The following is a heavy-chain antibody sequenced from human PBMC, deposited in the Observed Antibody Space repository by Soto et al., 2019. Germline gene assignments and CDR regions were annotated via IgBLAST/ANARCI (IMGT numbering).Heavy chain of an antibody. Sequence: GASVKLSCEASGYTLTSNYMHWVRQAPGQGLEWMGIINPSGGSTSYAQKFQGRVTMTRDTSTSTVYMELSSLRSEDTAVYYCARRGGVIVPRTCFDYWGQGTLVTVSS. CDR2: INPSGGST. D-gene: IGHD3-16*02. J-gene: IGHJ4*02. CDR3: ARRGGVIVPRTCFDY. V-gene: IGHV1-46*01. CDR1: GYTLTSNY.